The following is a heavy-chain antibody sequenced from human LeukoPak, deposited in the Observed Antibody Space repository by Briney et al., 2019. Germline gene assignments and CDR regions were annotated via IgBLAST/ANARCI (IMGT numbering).Heavy chain of an antibody. CDR2: IIPILGIA. J-gene: IGHJ6*02. V-gene: IGHV1-69*04. Sequence: SVKVSCKASGGTFSSYAISWVRQAPGQGLEWMGRIIPILGIANYAQKFQGRVTITADKSTSTAYMELSSLRSEDTAVYYCARARGENSRFDFWSGYQTNNYYYYGMDVWGQGTTVTVSS. CDR1: GGTFSSYA. D-gene: IGHD3-3*01. CDR3: ARARGENSRFDFWSGYQTNNYYYYGMDV.